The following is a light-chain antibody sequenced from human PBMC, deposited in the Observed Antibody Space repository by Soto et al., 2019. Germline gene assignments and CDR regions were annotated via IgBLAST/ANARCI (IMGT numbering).Light chain of an antibody. Sequence: VLTQSPATLSLSPGERATLSCRASQSIHTSLAWYQQKPGQPPRLVVYDSTLRANGVPDRFGGSRSGTEFTLTINNLEPEDFAAYYCQQRNVWPPITLGQGTRLEIK. CDR3: QQRNVWPPIT. CDR2: DST. CDR1: QSIHTS. V-gene: IGKV3-11*01. J-gene: IGKJ5*01.